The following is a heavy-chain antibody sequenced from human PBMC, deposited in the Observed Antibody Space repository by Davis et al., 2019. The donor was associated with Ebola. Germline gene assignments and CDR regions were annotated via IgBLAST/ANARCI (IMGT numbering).Heavy chain of an antibody. J-gene: IGHJ4*02. V-gene: IGHV5-10-1*01. CDR1: GYTFTSYD. D-gene: IGHD3-22*01. Sequence: KVSCKASGYTFTSYDINWVRQMPGKGLEWMGRIDPSDSYTNYSPSFQGHVTISADKSISTAYLQWSSLKASDTAMYYCARRGYYDSSGYYFHFDYWGQGTLVTVSS. CDR2: IDPSDSYT. CDR3: ARRGYYDSSGYYFHFDY.